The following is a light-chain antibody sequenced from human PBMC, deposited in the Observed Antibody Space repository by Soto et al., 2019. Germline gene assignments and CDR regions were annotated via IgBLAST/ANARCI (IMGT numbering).Light chain of an antibody. CDR2: EVS. V-gene: IGLV2-8*01. CDR3: SSYARNHRFV. CDR1: SSDVGGYNY. J-gene: IGLJ2*01. Sequence: QSALTQPPSASGSPGQSVTISCTGTSSDVGGYNYVSWYQQHPGKAPKLMIYEVSKRPSGVPDRFSGSKSGNTASLTVSGLQVEYEAASYFSSYARNHRFVFRGGTQLTV.